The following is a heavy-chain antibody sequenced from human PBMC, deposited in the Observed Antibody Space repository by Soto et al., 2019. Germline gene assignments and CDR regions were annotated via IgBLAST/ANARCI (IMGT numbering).Heavy chain of an antibody. D-gene: IGHD6-6*01. CDR1: GFTFSSYG. V-gene: IGHV3-30*18. Sequence: GGSLRLSCAASGFTFSSYGMHWVRQAPGKGLEWVAVISYDGSSKYYADSVKGRFTISRDNSKNTLYLQMNSLRAEDTAVYYCAKTEQLGFWAFDIWGQGTMVTVSS. CDR2: ISYDGSSK. CDR3: AKTEQLGFWAFDI. J-gene: IGHJ3*02.